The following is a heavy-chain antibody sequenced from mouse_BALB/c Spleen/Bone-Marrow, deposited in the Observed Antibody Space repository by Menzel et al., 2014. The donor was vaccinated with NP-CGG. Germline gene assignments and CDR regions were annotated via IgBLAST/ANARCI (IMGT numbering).Heavy chain of an antibody. J-gene: IGHJ2*01. D-gene: IGHD2-3*01. CDR2: ISYSGST. CDR3: ARYDGYSFDY. V-gene: IGHV3-8*02. CDR1: GDSTNSGY. Sequence: EVKLVESGPSLVKPSQTLSLTCSVTGDSTNSGYWHWIRKFPGHKLEYMGYISYSGSTYYNPSLKRRISITRDTSKNQYYLQLRSVATEDADTYYCARYDGYSFDYWGQGTTLTVSS.